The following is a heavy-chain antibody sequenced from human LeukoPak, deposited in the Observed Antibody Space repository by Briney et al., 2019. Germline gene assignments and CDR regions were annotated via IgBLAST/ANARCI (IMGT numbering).Heavy chain of an antibody. CDR1: GFTVSSNY. Sequence: GGSLRLSCAASGFTVSSNYMSWVRQAPGKGLEWVSVIYSGGSTYYADSVKGRFTISRDNSKNTLYLQMNSLRAEDTAVYYCARGACPGGDSYPDAFDIWGQGTMDTVSS. V-gene: IGHV3-53*01. J-gene: IGHJ3*02. D-gene: IGHD2-21*02. CDR2: IYSGGST. CDR3: ARGACPGGDSYPDAFDI.